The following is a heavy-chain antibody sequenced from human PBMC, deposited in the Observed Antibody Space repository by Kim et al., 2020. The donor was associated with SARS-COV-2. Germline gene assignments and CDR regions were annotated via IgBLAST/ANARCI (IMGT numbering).Heavy chain of an antibody. CDR3: ARLHYAGYSSGWNYYYYGMDV. D-gene: IGHD6-19*01. V-gene: IGHV3-21*01. CDR1: GFTFSSYS. CDR2: ISSSSSYI. J-gene: IGHJ6*02. Sequence: GGSLRLSCAASGFTFSSYSMNWVRQAPGKGLEWVSSISSSSSYIYYADSVKGRFTISRDNAKNSLYLQMNSLRAEDTAVYYCARLHYAGYSSGWNYYYYGMDVWGQGTTVTVSS.